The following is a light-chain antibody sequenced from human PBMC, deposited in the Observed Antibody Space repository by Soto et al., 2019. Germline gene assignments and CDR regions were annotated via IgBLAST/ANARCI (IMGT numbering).Light chain of an antibody. CDR3: QQYNSNSPT. Sequence: GDRVTITCRASQSISSWLAWYQQKPGKAPKLLIYDASSLESGVPSRFSGSGSGTEFTLTISSLQPDDFATYYCQQYNSNSPTLGQGTKVNIK. V-gene: IGKV1-5*01. CDR1: QSISSW. CDR2: DAS. J-gene: IGKJ1*01.